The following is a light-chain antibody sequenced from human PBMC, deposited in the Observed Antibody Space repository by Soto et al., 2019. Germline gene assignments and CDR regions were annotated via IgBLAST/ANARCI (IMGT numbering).Light chain of an antibody. V-gene: IGKV1-5*01. J-gene: IGKJ1*01. CDR1: QSISSW. CDR3: QQYNSYTGT. Sequence: DIQMTQSPSTLSASVGDRVTITCRASQSISSWLAWYQQKPGKVPKLLIYDASSLESGVPSRFSGSGSGTEFTLTISSLQPDDFATYYCQQYNSYTGTFGQGTKVDIK. CDR2: DAS.